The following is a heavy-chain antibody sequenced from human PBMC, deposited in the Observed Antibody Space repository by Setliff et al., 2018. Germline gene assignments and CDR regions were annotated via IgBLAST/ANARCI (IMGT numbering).Heavy chain of an antibody. Sequence: SETLSLTCTVSGSSFSSYSWCWIRQPPGKGLEWIGYKYYSGSTNSNPSLKSRVTISVDTSKNQFSLKLSSVTAADTAVYYCARWRVRDSGYYPRLSYMDVWGKGTTVTVSS. V-gene: IGHV4-59*08. CDR3: ARWRVRDSGYYPRLSYMDV. J-gene: IGHJ6*03. CDR1: GSSFSSYS. D-gene: IGHD3-22*01. CDR2: KYYSGST.